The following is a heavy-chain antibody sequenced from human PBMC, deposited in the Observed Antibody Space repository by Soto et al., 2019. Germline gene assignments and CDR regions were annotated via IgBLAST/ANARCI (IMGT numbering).Heavy chain of an antibody. J-gene: IGHJ3*02. CDR3: ARVAGGYSYGWDAFDI. D-gene: IGHD5-18*01. CDR1: GGIFSSYA. V-gene: IGHV1-69*13. CDR2: IIPIFGTA. Sequence: SVKVSCKASGGIFSSYAISWVRQAPGQGLEWMGGIIPIFGTANYAQKFQGRVTITADESTSTAYMELSSLRSEDTAVYYCARVAGGYSYGWDAFDIWGQGTMVTVSS.